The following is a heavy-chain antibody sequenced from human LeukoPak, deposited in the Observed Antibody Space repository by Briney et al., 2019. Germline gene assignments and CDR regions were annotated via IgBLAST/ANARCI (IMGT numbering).Heavy chain of an antibody. V-gene: IGHV4-31*03. Sequence: SETLSLTCTVSGDSISSGDYYWSWIRQHPGKGLEWIGYIYYSGSTFYNPSLKSRLTISVDTSKTQFSLKLSSVTAADTAVYFCARLRAASGSFDYWGQGTLVTVSS. CDR2: IYYSGST. J-gene: IGHJ4*02. CDR3: ARLRAASGSFDY. CDR1: GDSISSGDYY. D-gene: IGHD6-13*01.